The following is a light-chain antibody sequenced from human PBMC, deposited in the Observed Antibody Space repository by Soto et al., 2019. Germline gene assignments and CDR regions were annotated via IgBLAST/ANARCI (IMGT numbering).Light chain of an antibody. J-gene: IGLJ2*01. CDR1: SSDVGGYNY. CDR2: DVS. CDR3: SSYTTSSSVV. V-gene: IGLV2-14*01. Sequence: QSALTQPASVSGSPGQSITISCTGTSSDVGGYNYVSWYQQHPGKAPKLVIYDVSNRPSGVSSRFSGSKSGNTASLTISGLQAEDEADYYCSSYTTSSSVVFGGGTQLT.